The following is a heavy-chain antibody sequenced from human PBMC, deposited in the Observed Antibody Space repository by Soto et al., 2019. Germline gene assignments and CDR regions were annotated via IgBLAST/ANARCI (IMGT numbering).Heavy chain of an antibody. CDR2: IIPIFGTA. V-gene: IGHV1-69*06. CDR1: GGTFSSYA. Sequence: QVQRVQAGAEVKKPGSSGKVSCKASGGTFSSYAISWVRQAPGHGPEWMGGIIPIFGTANYAQKFQGRVSITADKSTSTAYKELSSLRSEDTAVYYCATEGEYSSGWPAGGMDVWGQGTTITVSS. D-gene: IGHD6-19*01. CDR3: ATEGEYSSGWPAGGMDV. J-gene: IGHJ6*02.